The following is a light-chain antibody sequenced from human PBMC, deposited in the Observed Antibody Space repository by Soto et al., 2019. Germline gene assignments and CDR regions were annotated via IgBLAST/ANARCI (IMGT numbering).Light chain of an antibody. CDR3: SSYTTSRTYV. CDR1: TSDVGGYDY. Sequence: QSVLTQPASVSGSPGQSITIPCTGTTSDVGGYDYVSWYQQHPGKAPKLMISQVSNRPSGVSNRFSGSKSGNTASLTISGLQAADEADYYCSSYTTSRTYVFGTGTKVTVL. J-gene: IGLJ1*01. CDR2: QVS. V-gene: IGLV2-14*01.